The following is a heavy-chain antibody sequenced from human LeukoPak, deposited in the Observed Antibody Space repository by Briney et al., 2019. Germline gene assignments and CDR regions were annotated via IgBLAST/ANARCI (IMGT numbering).Heavy chain of an antibody. CDR2: ISGSGSII. Sequence: PGGSLRLSCAASGFTFSGYSMNWVRQAPGKGLVWLSYISGSGSIIYYAGPVKGRFTISRDNAKNSLYLQMNSLRDEDTAVYYCARGDASGWSYWGQGTLVTVSS. CDR1: GFTFSGYS. D-gene: IGHD6-19*01. CDR3: ARGDASGWSY. V-gene: IGHV3-48*02. J-gene: IGHJ4*02.